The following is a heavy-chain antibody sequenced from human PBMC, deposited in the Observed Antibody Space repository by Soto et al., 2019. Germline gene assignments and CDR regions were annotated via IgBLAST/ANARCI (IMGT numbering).Heavy chain of an antibody. CDR1: GGSISRYY. CDR3: ARDFQRGLRLNWLDP. D-gene: IGHD5-12*01. J-gene: IGHJ5*02. CDR2: IYYSGST. V-gene: IGHV4-59*01. Sequence: LVPLSLTCTVSGGSISRYYWSWIRQPPGKGLEWIGYIYYSGSTNYNPSLKSRVTISVDTSKNQFSLKLSSVTAADTAVYYCARDFQRGLRLNWLDPWGQGTRVTVSS.